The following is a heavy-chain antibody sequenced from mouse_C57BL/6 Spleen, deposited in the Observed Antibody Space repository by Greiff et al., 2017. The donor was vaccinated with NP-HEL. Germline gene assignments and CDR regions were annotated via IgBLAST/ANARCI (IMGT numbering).Heavy chain of an antibody. CDR2: IWSGGST. CDR1: GFSLTSHG. CDR3: ARKAGGQGGHFDY. J-gene: IGHJ2*01. V-gene: IGHV2-2*01. D-gene: IGHD3-3*01. Sequence: QVQLKESGPGLVQPSQSLSITCTVSGFSLTSHGVHWVRQSPGKGLEWLGVIWSGGSTDYNAAFISRLSISKDNSKSQVFFKMNSLQADDTAIYYCARKAGGQGGHFDYWGQGTTLTVSS.